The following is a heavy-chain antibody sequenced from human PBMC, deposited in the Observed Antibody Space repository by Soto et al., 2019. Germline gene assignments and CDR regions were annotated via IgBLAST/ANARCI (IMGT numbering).Heavy chain of an antibody. D-gene: IGHD3-10*01. CDR2: IIPIFGTA. Sequence: SVKVSCKASGGTFSSYAISWVRQAPGQGLEWMGGIIPIFGTANYAQKFQGRVTITADTSTSTAYMELSSLRSEDTAVYYCARGITMVLSFIIYDGMDVWGEGTKAT. CDR3: ARGITMVLSFIIYDGMDV. V-gene: IGHV1-69*06. J-gene: IGHJ6*01. CDR1: GGTFSSYA.